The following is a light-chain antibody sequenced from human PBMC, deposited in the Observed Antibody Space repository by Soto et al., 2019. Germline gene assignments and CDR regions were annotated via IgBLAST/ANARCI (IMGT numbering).Light chain of an antibody. CDR3: QQRYSLWT. J-gene: IGKJ1*01. V-gene: IGKV3-11*01. CDR2: DAS. CDR1: QSVSSY. Sequence: EIVLTQSPATLSLSPGERATLSCRASQSVSSYLAWYQQKPGQAPRLLIYDASNRATGIPARFSGSGSGTDFTLTISSLEPEDFAVYYCQQRYSLWTLGQGTKVEIK.